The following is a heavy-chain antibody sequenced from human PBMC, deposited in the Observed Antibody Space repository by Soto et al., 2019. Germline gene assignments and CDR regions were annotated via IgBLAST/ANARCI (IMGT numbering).Heavy chain of an antibody. J-gene: IGHJ4*02. CDR3: ARDRGGGRHWNYFDY. D-gene: IGHD3-10*01. CDR1: GYTFTSYA. CDR2: INAGNGNT. Sequence: QVQLVQSGAEVKKPGASVKVSCKASGYTFTSYAMHWVRQAPGQRLEWMGWINAGNGNTKYSQKLQGRVTITSDTSASTNSMELRSLRSEDTAVYYCARDRGGGRHWNYFDYWGQGTLVTVST. V-gene: IGHV1-3*01.